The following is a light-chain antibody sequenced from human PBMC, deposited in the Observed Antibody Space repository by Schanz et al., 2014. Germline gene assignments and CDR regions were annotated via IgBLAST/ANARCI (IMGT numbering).Light chain of an antibody. J-gene: IGKJ1*01. CDR3: QQYNTYSWT. Sequence: DIQMTQSPSTLSASVGDRVTITCRASQGISSWLAWYQQKPGKAPKLLIYDASSLEGGVPSRFSGSRSGTEFTLTISSLQPDDFATYYCQQYNTYSWTFGQGTKVEIK. CDR2: DAS. V-gene: IGKV1-5*01. CDR1: QGISSW.